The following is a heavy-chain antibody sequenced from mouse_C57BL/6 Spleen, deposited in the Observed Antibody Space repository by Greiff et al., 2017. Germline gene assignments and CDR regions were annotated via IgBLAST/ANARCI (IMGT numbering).Heavy chain of an antibody. D-gene: IGHD2-4*01. CDR3: GDYDEGFDY. CDR2: IYPRSGNT. J-gene: IGHJ2*01. V-gene: IGHV1-81*01. Sequence: QVHVKQSGAELARPGASVKLSCKASGYTFTSYGIRWVKQITGQGLEWIGEIYPRSGNTYYNEKFKGKATLPADKSSSTAYMELRSLTSEDSAVYFCGDYDEGFDYWGRGTTLTVSA. CDR1: GYTFTSYG.